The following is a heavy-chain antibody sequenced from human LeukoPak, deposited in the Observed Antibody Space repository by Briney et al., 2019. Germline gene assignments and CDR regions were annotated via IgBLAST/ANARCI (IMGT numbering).Heavy chain of an antibody. CDR1: GGSISSSSYY. J-gene: IGHJ3*02. D-gene: IGHD5-24*01. V-gene: IGHV4-39*01. CDR3: ARGDSTIDAFDI. Sequence: SETLSLTCTVSGGSISSSSYYWGWIRQPPGKGLEWIGSIYYSGSTYYNPSLKSRVTISVDTSKNQFSLKLSSVTAADTAVYYCARGDSTIDAFDIWGQGTMVTVSS. CDR2: IYYSGST.